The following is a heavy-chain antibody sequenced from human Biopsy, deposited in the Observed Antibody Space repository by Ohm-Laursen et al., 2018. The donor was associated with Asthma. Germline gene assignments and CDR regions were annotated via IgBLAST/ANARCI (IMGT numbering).Heavy chain of an antibody. D-gene: IGHD4-11*01. Sequence: SVKVSCKTSGYTFNSAGITWVRQATGQGLEWMGGIIPMFGTTKYTQKFQARVSITADEATSTVYMELSSLRSEDTAVYYCARVLTTEEGDTWFDPWGQGTLVTVSS. J-gene: IGHJ5*02. CDR1: GYTFNSAG. V-gene: IGHV1-69*13. CDR2: IIPMFGTT. CDR3: ARVLTTEEGDTWFDP.